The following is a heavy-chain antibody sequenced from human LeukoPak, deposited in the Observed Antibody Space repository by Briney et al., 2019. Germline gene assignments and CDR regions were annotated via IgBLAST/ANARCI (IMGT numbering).Heavy chain of an antibody. D-gene: IGHD5-12*01. CDR1: GGPISSGGYY. CDR2: IYYGGNT. Sequence: SETLSLTCTVSGGPISSGGYYWSWIRQHPGKGLEWIGYIYYGGNTYYNPTLKSRVTISVDTSKNQFSLKLSSVTAADTAVYYCARHWASGYSGYDHTSYYFDYWGQGTLVTVSS. V-gene: IGHV4-31*03. J-gene: IGHJ4*02. CDR3: ARHWASGYSGYDHTSYYFDY.